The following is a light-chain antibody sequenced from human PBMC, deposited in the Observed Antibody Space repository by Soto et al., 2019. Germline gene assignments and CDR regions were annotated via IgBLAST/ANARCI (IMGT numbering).Light chain of an antibody. CDR1: SSNIGINT. CDR2: TNN. CDR3: EEWDDSLNVYV. Sequence: QSVLAQPPSASGTPGQRVTISCSGSSSNIGINTVNWYQQLPGAAPKLLIYTNNQRPSGVPDRFSASKSGTSASLAISGLKSQDEADYYCEEWDDSLNVYVFGTGIKVT. J-gene: IGLJ1*01. V-gene: IGLV1-44*01.